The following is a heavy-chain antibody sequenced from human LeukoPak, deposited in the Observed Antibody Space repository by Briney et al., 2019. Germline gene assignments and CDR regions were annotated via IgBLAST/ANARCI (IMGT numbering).Heavy chain of an antibody. J-gene: IGHJ6*02. D-gene: IGHD1-26*01. CDR3: AKTGGSYSPFYYYGMDV. CDR2: INPSGGST. CDR1: GYTFTSYY. Sequence: ASVKVSCKASGYTFTSYYMHWVRQAPGQGLEWMGIINPSGGSTSYAQKFQGRVTMTRDTSTSTVYMELSSLRSEDTAVYYCAKTGGSYSPFYYYGMDVWGQGTTVTVSS. V-gene: IGHV1-46*01.